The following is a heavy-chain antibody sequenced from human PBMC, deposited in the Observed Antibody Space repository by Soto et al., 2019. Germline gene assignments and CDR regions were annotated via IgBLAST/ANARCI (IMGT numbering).Heavy chain of an antibody. J-gene: IGHJ4*01. CDR2: IIPLFGTL. V-gene: IGHV1-69*08. D-gene: IGHD3-10*01. CDR3: ASGSLYGSGSYPVDY. CDR1: GGTFNNDL. Sequence: QVQLVQSGAEVKKPGSSVNVSCKASGGTFNNDLISWVRQAPGQGLEWMGTIIPLFGTLNYAQKLQGRVTLSADRSTSTAYMELSSLRSDDTAVYYCASGSLYGSGSYPVDYWGQGTLVTVSS.